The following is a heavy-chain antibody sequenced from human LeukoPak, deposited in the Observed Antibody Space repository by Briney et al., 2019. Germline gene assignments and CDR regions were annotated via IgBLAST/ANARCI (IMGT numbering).Heavy chain of an antibody. CDR2: ISSSSSTI. CDR3: ASDYAFDI. J-gene: IGHJ3*02. Sequence: GGSLRLSCAASGFTFSSYSMSWVRQAPGKGLEWVSYISSSSSTIYYADSVKGRFTISRDNAKNSLYLQMNSLRAEDTAVYYCASDYAFDIWGQGTMVTVSS. CDR1: GFTFSSYS. V-gene: IGHV3-48*01.